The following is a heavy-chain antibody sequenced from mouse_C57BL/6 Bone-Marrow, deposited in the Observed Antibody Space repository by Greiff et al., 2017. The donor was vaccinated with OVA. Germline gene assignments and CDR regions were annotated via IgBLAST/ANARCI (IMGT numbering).Heavy chain of an antibody. CDR1: GYAFSSYW. CDR2: IYPGDGDT. D-gene: IGHD1-1*01. Sequence: QVQLQQSGAELVKPGASVKISCKASGYAFSSYWMNWVKQRPGKGLEWIGQIYPGDGDTNYNGKFKGKATLTADKSSSTAYMQLSSLTSEDSAVYFCARWDYYGSSYLYYFDYWGQGTTLTVSS. V-gene: IGHV1-80*01. CDR3: ARWDYYGSSYLYYFDY. J-gene: IGHJ2*01.